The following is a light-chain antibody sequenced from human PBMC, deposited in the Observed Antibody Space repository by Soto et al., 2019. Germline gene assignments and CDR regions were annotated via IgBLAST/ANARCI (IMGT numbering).Light chain of an antibody. CDR1: QTVSSRF. J-gene: IGKJ1*01. V-gene: IGKV3D-20*02. Sequence: EIVLTQSPGTLSLSPGERATLSCRASQTVSSRFLAWYQQKPGQAPRLLVYDVSNRATGIPARFSGGGSGTDFTLTISNLEPEDFAVYYCQQRSDWPWTFGQGTKVDIK. CDR2: DVS. CDR3: QQRSDWPWT.